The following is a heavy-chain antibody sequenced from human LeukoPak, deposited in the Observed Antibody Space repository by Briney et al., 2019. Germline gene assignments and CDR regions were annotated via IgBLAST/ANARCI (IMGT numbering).Heavy chain of an antibody. Sequence: QPGGSLRLSCAASGFTFGNYWMHWVRQAPGKGLVWISRINGDGSTTAYADSVKGRATISRDNAQNTLYLQMNSLRAEATAVYYCARAPVGNLYYFDYWGQGSLVTVSS. CDR1: GFTFGNYW. V-gene: IGHV3-74*01. CDR3: ARAPVGNLYYFDY. D-gene: IGHD1-26*01. CDR2: INGDGSTT. J-gene: IGHJ4*02.